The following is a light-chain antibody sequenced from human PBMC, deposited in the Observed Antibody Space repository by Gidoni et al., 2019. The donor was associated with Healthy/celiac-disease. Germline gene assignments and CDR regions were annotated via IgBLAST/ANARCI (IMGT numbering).Light chain of an antibody. CDR2: QDS. V-gene: IGLV3-1*01. Sequence: PGQTASITCSGDKLGDKYACWYQQKPGQSPVLVIYQDSKRPSGIPERFSGSNSGNTATLTISGTQAMDEADYYCQAWDSSTVVFGGGTKLTVL. CDR3: QAWDSSTVV. CDR1: KLGDKY. J-gene: IGLJ2*01.